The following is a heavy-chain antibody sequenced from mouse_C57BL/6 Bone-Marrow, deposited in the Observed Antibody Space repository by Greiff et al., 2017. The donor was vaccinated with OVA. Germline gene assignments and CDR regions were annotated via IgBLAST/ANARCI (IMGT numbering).Heavy chain of an antibody. J-gene: IGHJ3*01. V-gene: IGHV1-78*01. Sequence: VQLQESDAELVKPGASVKISCKVSGYTFTDPTFHWLKQRPEQGLEWIGYIYPRDGSTKYNEKFKGKATLTADKSSSTAYMQLNSLTSEDSAVYFCARFYDYDWFADWGQGTLVTVSA. CDR3: ARFYDYDWFAD. CDR2: IYPRDGST. CDR1: GYTFTDPT. D-gene: IGHD2-4*01.